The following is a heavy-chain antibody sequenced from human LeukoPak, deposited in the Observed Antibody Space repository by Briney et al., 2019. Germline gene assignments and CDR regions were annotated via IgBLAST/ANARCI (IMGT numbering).Heavy chain of an antibody. CDR2: IYYSGSN. Sequence: PSDTLSLTCTVSGGYISSYYWSWIRQPPGKGLAGIGYIYYSGSNNYNPSLKSRVTISVDTSKNQFSLKLSSVTAADTAVYYCAREATLSSSWYGAFDIWGQGTMVTVSS. CDR3: AREATLSSSWYGAFDI. D-gene: IGHD6-13*01. V-gene: IGHV4-59*01. CDR1: GGYISSYY. J-gene: IGHJ3*02.